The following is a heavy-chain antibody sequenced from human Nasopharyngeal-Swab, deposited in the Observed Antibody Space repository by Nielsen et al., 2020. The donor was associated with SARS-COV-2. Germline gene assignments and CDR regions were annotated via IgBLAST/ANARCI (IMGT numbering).Heavy chain of an antibody. D-gene: IGHD3-3*01. CDR3: ARDADYDFWSGYSAFDY. CDR2: IKQDGSEK. V-gene: IGHV3-7*01. J-gene: IGHJ4*02. Sequence: GESLKISCAASGFTFSSYSMNWVRQAPGKGLEWVANIKQDGSEKYYVDSVKGRFTISRDNAKNSLYLQMNSLRAEDTAVYYCARDADYDFWSGYSAFDYWGQGTLVTVSS. CDR1: GFTFSSYS.